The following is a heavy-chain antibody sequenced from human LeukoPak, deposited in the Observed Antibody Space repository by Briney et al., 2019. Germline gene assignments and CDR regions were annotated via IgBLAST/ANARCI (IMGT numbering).Heavy chain of an antibody. CDR2: IYHSGST. D-gene: IGHD4-17*01. CDR3: ARYGDYGDYWRTYGMDV. CDR1: GGSISSGGYY. Sequence: PSQTLSLTCTVSGGSISSGGYYWSWIRQPPGKGLEWIGYIYHSGSTYYNPSLKSRVTISVDTSKNQFSLKLSSVTAADTAVYYCARYGDYGDYWRTYGMDVWGQGTTVTVSS. J-gene: IGHJ6*02. V-gene: IGHV4-30-2*05.